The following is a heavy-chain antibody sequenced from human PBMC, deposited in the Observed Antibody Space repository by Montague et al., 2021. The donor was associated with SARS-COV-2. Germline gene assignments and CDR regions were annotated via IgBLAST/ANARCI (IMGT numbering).Heavy chain of an antibody. Sequence: TLSLTCAVSGDSITSGFYYWSWLRQPAGRGLEWIGRIHTSGSTNYNPSLKTRVTISLDRPTNRFSLRLNSVTAADTAMYYCARAQNTCFIANCVNYFDFWGLGAQVTVSS. CDR3: ARAQNTCFIANCVNYFDF. CDR1: GDSITSGFYY. CDR2: IHTSGST. V-gene: IGHV4-61*02. D-gene: IGHD1-1*01. J-gene: IGHJ4*02.